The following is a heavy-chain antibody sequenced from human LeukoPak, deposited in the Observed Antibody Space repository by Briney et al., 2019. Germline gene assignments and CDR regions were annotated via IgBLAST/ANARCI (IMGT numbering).Heavy chain of an antibody. CDR1: GFTFSSYS. CDR3: ARDPSSGWYFDY. V-gene: IGHV3-21*01. J-gene: IGHJ4*02. D-gene: IGHD6-19*01. Sequence: GGSLRLSCAASGFTFSSYSMNWVRQAPGKGLEWVSSISSSSYIYYADSVKGRFTISRDNAKNSLYLQMNSLRAEDTAVYYCARDPSSGWYFDYWGQGTLATVSS. CDR2: ISSSSYI.